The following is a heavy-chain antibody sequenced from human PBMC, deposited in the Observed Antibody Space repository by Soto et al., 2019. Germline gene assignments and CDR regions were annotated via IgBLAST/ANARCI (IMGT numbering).Heavy chain of an antibody. V-gene: IGHV4-39*01. CDR1: VVSISSSSYY. CDR2: IYYSGST. J-gene: IGHJ5*02. CDR3: ARRSNSSSSWFQP. D-gene: IGHD6-6*01. Sequence: SSETLSLTCTVSVVSISSSSYYCGWIRQPPWKGLEWIGSIYYSGSTYYNPSLKSRVTISVDTSKNQFSLKLSSVTAADTAVYYCARRSNSSSSWFQPWGQATLVNVS.